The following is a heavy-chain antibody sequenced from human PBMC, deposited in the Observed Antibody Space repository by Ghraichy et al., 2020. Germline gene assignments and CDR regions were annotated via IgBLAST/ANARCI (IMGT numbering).Heavy chain of an antibody. Sequence: GESLNISCAASGFTFSDYYMSWIRQAPGKGLEWVSYISSSGSTIYYADSVKGRFTISRDNAKNSLYLQMNSLRAEDTAVYYCARDVQSSGPGGYYYYYMDVWGKGTTVTVSS. J-gene: IGHJ6*03. V-gene: IGHV3-11*01. CDR2: ISSSGSTI. CDR1: GFTFSDYY. D-gene: IGHD6-19*01. CDR3: ARDVQSSGPGGYYYYYMDV.